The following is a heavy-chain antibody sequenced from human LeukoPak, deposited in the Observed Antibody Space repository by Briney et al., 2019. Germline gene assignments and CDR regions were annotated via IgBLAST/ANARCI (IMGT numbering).Heavy chain of an antibody. J-gene: IGHJ6*02. Sequence: GGSLRRSCAASGFTFDDYAMHWVRQAPGKGLEWVSGISWNSGTMGYADSVKGRFTISRDNAKNSLYLQMNSLRAEDTALYYCAKDLDTMVRGLIIKPTYYYYGMDVWGQGTTVIVSS. V-gene: IGHV3-9*01. CDR3: AKDLDTMVRGLIIKPTYYYYGMDV. CDR1: GFTFDDYA. CDR2: ISWNSGTM. D-gene: IGHD3-10*01.